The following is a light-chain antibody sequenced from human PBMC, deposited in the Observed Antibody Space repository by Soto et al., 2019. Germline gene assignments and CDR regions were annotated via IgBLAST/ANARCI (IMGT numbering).Light chain of an antibody. CDR2: GAS. J-gene: IGKJ4*01. CDR1: QSVSSSY. CDR3: QQYDSSPLT. V-gene: IGKV3-20*01. Sequence: EIVLTQSPGTLSLSPGERANLTCRASQSVSSSYLAWYQQKPGQAPRLLIYGASIRATGIPNRFSGSGCATDFTLTISRLEPEDFAVYYCQQYDSSPLTFGGGTNVEIK.